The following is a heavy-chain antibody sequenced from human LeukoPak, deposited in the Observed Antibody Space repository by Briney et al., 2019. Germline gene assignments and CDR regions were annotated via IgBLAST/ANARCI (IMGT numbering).Heavy chain of an antibody. CDR1: GGSISSGDYY. Sequence: SETLSLTCTVSGGSISSGDYYWSWTRQPPGKGLEWIGYIYYSGSTYYNPSLKSRVTISVDTSKNQFSLKLSSVTAADTAVYYCARAHRDGDLPPMVYYWGQGTLVTVSS. V-gene: IGHV4-30-4*01. D-gene: IGHD4-17*01. CDR3: ARAHRDGDLPPMVYY. J-gene: IGHJ4*02. CDR2: IYYSGST.